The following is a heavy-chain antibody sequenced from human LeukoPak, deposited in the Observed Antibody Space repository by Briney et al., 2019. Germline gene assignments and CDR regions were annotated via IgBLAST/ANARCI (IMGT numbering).Heavy chain of an antibody. CDR3: ARANVEMATMAFDY. J-gene: IGHJ4*02. CDR1: GGSISSYY. V-gene: IGHV4-59*01. Sequence: SETRSLTCTVSGGSISSYYWSWIRQPPGKGLEWIGHIYYSGSTNYNPSLKSRVTISVDTPKNQFSLKLSSVTAADTAVYYCARANVEMATMAFDYWGQGTLVTVSS. D-gene: IGHD5-24*01. CDR2: IYYSGST.